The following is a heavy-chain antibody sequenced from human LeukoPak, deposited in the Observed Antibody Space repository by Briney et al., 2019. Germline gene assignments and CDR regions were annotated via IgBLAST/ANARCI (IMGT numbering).Heavy chain of an antibody. CDR3: ARVKEAFTVKDAFDI. CDR1: GDSVSSNSAT. Sequence: SQTLSLTCAISGDSVSSNSATWNWIRQSPSRGLEWLGRTYHRSKWYNDYAVSVKDRISINPDTSKNQFALQLNSVTPEDTAVYYCARVKEAFTVKDAFDIWGQGTMVTVSS. CDR2: TYHRSKWYN. J-gene: IGHJ3*02. V-gene: IGHV6-1*01.